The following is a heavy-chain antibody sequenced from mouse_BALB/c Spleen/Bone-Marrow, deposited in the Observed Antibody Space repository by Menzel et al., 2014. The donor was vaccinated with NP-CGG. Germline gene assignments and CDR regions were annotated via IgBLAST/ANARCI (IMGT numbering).Heavy chain of an antibody. V-gene: IGHV1-9*01. CDR2: ILPGSGSP. CDR1: GYTFXSYW. J-gene: IGHJ4*01. Sequence: QVQLQQSGAELMKPGASVKISCKATGYTFXSYWIEWVKQRPGHGLEWIGEILPGSGSPSYNEKFKGKATFTADTSSNTAYMQLSSLTSEDSAVYYCARGLYGNYGEWGQGTSVTVSS. D-gene: IGHD2-1*01. CDR3: ARGLYGNYGE.